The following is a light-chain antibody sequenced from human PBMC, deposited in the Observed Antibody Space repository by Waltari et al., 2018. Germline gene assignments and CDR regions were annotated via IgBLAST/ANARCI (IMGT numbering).Light chain of an antibody. V-gene: IGLV1-40*01. CDR2: GNS. CDR1: SSNIGAGYD. Sequence: QSVLTQPPSVSGAPGQRVIISCTGSSSNIGAGYDVNWYQQLPGKAPKLLIHGNSNRPSGVPDRISGSKSGTSASLAITGLQAEDEADYYCQSYDSSLGGSVFGGGTKLTVL. CDR3: QSYDSSLGGSV. J-gene: IGLJ2*01.